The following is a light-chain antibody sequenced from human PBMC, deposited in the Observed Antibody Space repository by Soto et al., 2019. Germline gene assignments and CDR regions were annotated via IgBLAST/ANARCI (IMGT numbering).Light chain of an antibody. CDR3: SSHAAGSTRI. CDR2: DVT. Sequence: QSALTQPASVSGSPGQSTTISCTGTSSDVGGYNEVSWYQQRPGKAPKLMIYDVTNRPSGVSNRFSGSKSGNTDSLTISGLKAEDEADDYCSSHAAGSTRIFGGGTQLNVL. V-gene: IGLV2-14*03. J-gene: IGLJ2*01. CDR1: SSDVGGYNE.